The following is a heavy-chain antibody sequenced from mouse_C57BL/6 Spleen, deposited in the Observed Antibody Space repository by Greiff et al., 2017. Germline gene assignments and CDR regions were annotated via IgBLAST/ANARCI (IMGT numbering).Heavy chain of an antibody. CDR1: GYTFTDYY. V-gene: IGHV1-26*01. CDR2: INPNNGGT. Sequence: VQLQQSGPELVKPGASVKISCKASGYTFTDYYMNWVKQSHGNSLEWIGDINPNNGGTSYNQKFKGKATLTVDKSSSTAYMELRSLTSEDSAVYYCARSWGSAWFAYWGQGTLVTVSA. CDR3: ARSWGSAWFAY. J-gene: IGHJ3*01.